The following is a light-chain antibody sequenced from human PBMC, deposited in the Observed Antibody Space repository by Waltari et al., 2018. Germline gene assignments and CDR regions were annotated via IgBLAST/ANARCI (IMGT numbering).Light chain of an antibody. V-gene: IGKV1-39*01. CDR1: QSISSY. J-gene: IGKJ1*01. CDR2: AAS. CDR3: QQSYSTPKT. Sequence: DIQMTQSPSSLSASVVDRVTITCPASQSISSYLNWYQQKPGKAPKLLIYAASSLQSGVPSRFSGSGSGTDFTLTISSLQPEDFATYYCQQSYSTPKTFGQGTKVEIK.